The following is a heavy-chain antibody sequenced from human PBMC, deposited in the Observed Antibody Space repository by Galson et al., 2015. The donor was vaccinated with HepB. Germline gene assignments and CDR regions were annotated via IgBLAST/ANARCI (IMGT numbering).Heavy chain of an antibody. CDR2: ISISSSYK. CDR3: ARGPTTLFGGKDAFDI. CDR1: GITFSRYS. D-gene: IGHD3-3*01. J-gene: IGHJ3*02. V-gene: IGHV3-21*01. Sequence: SLRLSCAASGITFSRYSMNWVRQAPGKGLEWVSCISISSSYKYYTDSVKGRFTVSRDDAKNSLYLQMNSLRAEDTAVYYCARGPTTLFGGKDAFDIWGQGTVVTVSS.